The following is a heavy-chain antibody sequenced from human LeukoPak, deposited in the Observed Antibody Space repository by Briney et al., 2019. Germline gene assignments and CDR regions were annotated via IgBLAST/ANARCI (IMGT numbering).Heavy chain of an antibody. CDR3: AKEPNDY. J-gene: IGHJ4*02. V-gene: IGHV3-23*01. CDR2: ISTSGGST. CDR1: GFTFNNYA. Sequence: GGSLRLSCAASGFTFNNYAMNWVRQAPGKGLGWVSTISTSGGSTYYADSVKGRFTISRDNSKNTLYLQMNSLRADDTAVYYCAKEPNDYWGQGTLVTVSS.